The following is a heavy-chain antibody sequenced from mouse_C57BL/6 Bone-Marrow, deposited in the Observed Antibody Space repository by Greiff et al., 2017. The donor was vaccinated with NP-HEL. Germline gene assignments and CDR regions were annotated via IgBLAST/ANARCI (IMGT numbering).Heavy chain of an antibody. J-gene: IGHJ3*01. Sequence: QVTLKVSGAELARPGASVKLSCKASGYTFTSYGISWVKQRTGQGLEWIGEIYPRSGNTYYNEKFKGKATLTADKSSSTAYMELRSLTSEDSAVYFCARPTVVATGRVWFAYWGQGTLVTVSA. V-gene: IGHV1-81*01. CDR3: ARPTVVATGRVWFAY. CDR2: IYPRSGNT. CDR1: GYTFTSYG. D-gene: IGHD1-1*01.